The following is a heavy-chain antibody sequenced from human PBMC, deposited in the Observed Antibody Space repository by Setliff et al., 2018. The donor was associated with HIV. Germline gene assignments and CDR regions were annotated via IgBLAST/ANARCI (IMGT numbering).Heavy chain of an antibody. CDR1: GDSISSGLYY. CDR2: IYYSGIT. D-gene: IGHD3-3*01. J-gene: IGHJ4*02. V-gene: IGHV4-31*03. Sequence: PSETLSLTCTVSGDSISSGLYYWGWFRQHPGKGLEWIAYIYYSGITYYNPSLRSRLNVYVDTSENQFSLNLTSVSSADTAVYFCASSGVRGDDWGQGTLVTVS. CDR3: ASSGVRGDD.